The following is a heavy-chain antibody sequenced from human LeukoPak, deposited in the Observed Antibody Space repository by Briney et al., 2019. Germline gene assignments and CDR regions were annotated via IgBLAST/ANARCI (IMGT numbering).Heavy chain of an antibody. Sequence: SGPTLVNPTQTLTQTCTFSGFSLSTSGMCVNWIRQPPEKALEWLARIDWDDDKYYSTSLKTRLTISKDTSKNQVVLTMTNMDPVDTATYYCARMKVDTGYGMDVWGQGTTVTVSS. J-gene: IGHJ6*02. CDR2: IDWDDDK. CDR1: GFSLSTSGMC. D-gene: IGHD5-18*01. CDR3: ARMKVDTGYGMDV. V-gene: IGHV2-70*11.